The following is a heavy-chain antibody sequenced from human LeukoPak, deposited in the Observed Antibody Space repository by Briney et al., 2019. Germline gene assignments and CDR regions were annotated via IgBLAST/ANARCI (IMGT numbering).Heavy chain of an antibody. CDR1: GFTFSNAW. D-gene: IGHD6-13*01. CDR2: ISYDGTNK. V-gene: IGHV3-30*03. CDR3: ATKSLIGYTDQ. Sequence: GGSLRLSCAASGFTFSNAWMSWVRQAPGKGLEWVAVISYDGTNKYYADSVKGRFTISRDNSKNTLYVQMNSLRVEDTAVYYCATKSLIGYTDQWGQGTLVTVSS. J-gene: IGHJ4*02.